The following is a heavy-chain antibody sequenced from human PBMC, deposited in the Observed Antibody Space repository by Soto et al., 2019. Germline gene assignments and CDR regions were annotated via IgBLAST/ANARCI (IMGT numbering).Heavy chain of an antibody. Sequence: QLQLQESGPGLVKPSETLSLTCTVSGGSISSGPYSWGWIRQPPGEGLEWIGTFHYSENTYYNPSLESRGTISVATSKNQFSLKVTSVTVADTAIYYWAILEGYCSTTTCYVFYGMDVWGQGTAVIVSS. CDR1: GGSISSGPYS. D-gene: IGHD2-2*01. CDR2: FHYSENT. J-gene: IGHJ6*02. V-gene: IGHV4-39*01. CDR3: AILEGYCSTTTCYVFYGMDV.